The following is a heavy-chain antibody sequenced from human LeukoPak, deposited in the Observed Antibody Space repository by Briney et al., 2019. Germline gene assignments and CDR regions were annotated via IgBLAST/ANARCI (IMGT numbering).Heavy chain of an antibody. CDR1: GYTFTSYG. CDR2: ISAYNGNT. CDR3: ARARTSSGYPYYFDY. Sequence: ASVKVSCKASGYTFTSYGISWARQAPGQGLEWMGWISAYNGNTNYAQKLQGRVTMTTDTSTSTAYMELRSLRSDDTAVYYCARARTSSGYPYYFDYWGQGTLVTVSS. V-gene: IGHV1-18*01. D-gene: IGHD5-12*01. J-gene: IGHJ4*02.